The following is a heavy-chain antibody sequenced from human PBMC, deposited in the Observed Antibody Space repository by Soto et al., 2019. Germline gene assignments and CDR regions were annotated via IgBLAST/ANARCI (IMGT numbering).Heavy chain of an antibody. CDR2: IYYSGST. V-gene: IGHV4-39*01. CDR1: GGSISSSSYY. Sequence: QLQLQESGPGLVKPSETLSLTCTVSGGSISSSSYYWGWIRQPPGKGLEWIGSIYYSGSTYYNPSLKSRVTISVDTSKNQFSLKLSSVTAADTARYYCANGDYVLYYFDYWGQGTLVTVSS. D-gene: IGHD4-17*01. J-gene: IGHJ4*02. CDR3: ANGDYVLYYFDY.